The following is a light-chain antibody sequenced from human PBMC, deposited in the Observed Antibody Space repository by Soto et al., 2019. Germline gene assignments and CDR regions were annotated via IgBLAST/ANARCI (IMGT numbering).Light chain of an antibody. CDR3: QQYHTYSRT. Sequence: DIQMTQSPSSLSASVGDRVTITCGASQSISKYLNWYQQKPGKVPKLLIFVASSLQSGVPSRFSGSGSGTEFTLTISSLQPDDFATYYCQQYHTYSRTFGQGTKVDIK. CDR1: QSISKY. V-gene: IGKV1-39*01. J-gene: IGKJ1*01. CDR2: VAS.